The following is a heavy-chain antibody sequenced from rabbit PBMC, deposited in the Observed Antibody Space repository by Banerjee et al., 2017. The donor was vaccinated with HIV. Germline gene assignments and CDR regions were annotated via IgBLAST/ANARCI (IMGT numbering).Heavy chain of an antibody. D-gene: IGHD4-1*01. J-gene: IGHJ4*01. Sequence: QEQLVESGGGLVKPEGSLTLTCTASGFSFSNKYVMCWVRQAPGKGLEWIACINTNSGNAVYASWAKGRFTISRSTSLNTVTLQMTSLTAADTATYFCARDLAGVIGWNFNLWGPGTLVTVS. CDR1: GFSFSNKYV. CDR3: ARDLAGVIGWNFNL. CDR2: INTNSGNA. V-gene: IGHV1S47*01.